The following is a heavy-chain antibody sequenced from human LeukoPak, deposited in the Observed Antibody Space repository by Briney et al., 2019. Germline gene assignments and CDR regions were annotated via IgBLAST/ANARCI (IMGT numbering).Heavy chain of an antibody. J-gene: IGHJ4*02. CDR2: LRGDGET. CDR1: VLRSGSFA. Sequence: GSRTLSCAASVLRSGSFAMSWVRHAPAGGLAWVSSLRGDGETFYTDPVKGRFTLSREHSRNTVYLQLSNLRVEDTAVYYCAKAGWVSSADAVLWGQGTLVTVS. D-gene: IGHD6-19*01. CDR3: AKAGWVSSADAVL. V-gene: IGHV3-23*01.